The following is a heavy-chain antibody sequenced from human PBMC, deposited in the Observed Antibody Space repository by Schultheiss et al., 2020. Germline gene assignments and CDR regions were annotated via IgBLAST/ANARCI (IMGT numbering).Heavy chain of an antibody. Sequence: GESLKISCKASGYTFTGYYMHWVRQAPGQGLEWMGRINPNSGGTNYAQKFQGRVTMTRDTSISTAYMELSRLRSDDTAVYYCARGENVDLYYYGSGTKDSWGQGTLVTVSS. CDR2: INPNSGGT. J-gene: IGHJ4*02. CDR3: ARGENVDLYYYGSGTKDS. CDR1: GYTFTGYY. D-gene: IGHD3-10*01. V-gene: IGHV1-2*06.